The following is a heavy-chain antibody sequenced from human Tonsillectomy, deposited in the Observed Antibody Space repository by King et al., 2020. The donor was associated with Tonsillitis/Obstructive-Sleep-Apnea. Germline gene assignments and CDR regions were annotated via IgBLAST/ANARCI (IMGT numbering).Heavy chain of an antibody. CDR3: ARGGPTVTPVGYYYMDV. CDR1: GYSFTSYW. V-gene: IGHV5-51*01. J-gene: IGHJ6*03. Sequence: EVQLVESGAEVKKPGESLKISCKGSGYSFTSYWIGWVRQMPGKGLEWMGIIYPGDSDTRYSPSFQGQVTISSDKSISTAYLQWSSLKASDTAIYYCARGGPTVTPVGYYYMDVWGKGTTVTVSS. D-gene: IGHD4-11*01. CDR2: IYPGDSDT.